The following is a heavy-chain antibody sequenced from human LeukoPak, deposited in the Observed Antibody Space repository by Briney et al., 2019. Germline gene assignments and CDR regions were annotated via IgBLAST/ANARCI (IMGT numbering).Heavy chain of an antibody. CDR1: GYSISSGYY. Sequence: SETLSLTCAVSGYSISSGYYWGWIRQPPGKGLEWIGSIYHSGSTYYNPSLKSRVTISVDTSKNQFSLKLSSVTAADTAVYYCARDSGYSYGPRYYFDYWGREPWSPSPQ. D-gene: IGHD5-18*01. CDR3: ARDSGYSYGPRYYFDY. CDR2: IYHSGST. V-gene: IGHV4-38-2*02. J-gene: IGHJ4*02.